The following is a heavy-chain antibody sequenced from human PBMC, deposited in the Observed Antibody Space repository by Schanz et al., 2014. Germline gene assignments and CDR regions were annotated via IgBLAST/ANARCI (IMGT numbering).Heavy chain of an antibody. J-gene: IGHJ4*02. V-gene: IGHV4-59*03. CDR3: AGYDFGGNSSGD. CDR2: VCYTGST. D-gene: IGHD2-21*02. CDR1: GGFINAFY. Sequence: QALLQESGPGLVKPSGTLSLTCSVSGGFINAFYWSWIRQPPGKGLVWLGYVCYTGSTKYKSSLRSRLTMSVDTSKHQFSLRLTAVNAADTAVYYCAGYDFGGNSSGDWGQGVLVIVSS.